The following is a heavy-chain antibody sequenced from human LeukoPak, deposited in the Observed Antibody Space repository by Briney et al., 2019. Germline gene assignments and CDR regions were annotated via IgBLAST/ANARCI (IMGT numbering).Heavy chain of an antibody. CDR3: ARDPYSSTWSYGMDV. CDR1: GFXFSSYW. V-gene: IGHV3-7*05. CDR2: IKQDGSEE. J-gene: IGHJ6*02. Sequence: PGGSLRLSCAASGFXFSSYWISWVRQAPGRGLEWVANIKQDGSEEVYVGSVKGRFTISRDNAKNSLFLQMNTLRAEDTAVYYCARDPYSSTWSYGMDVWGQGTTVTVSS. D-gene: IGHD6-6*01.